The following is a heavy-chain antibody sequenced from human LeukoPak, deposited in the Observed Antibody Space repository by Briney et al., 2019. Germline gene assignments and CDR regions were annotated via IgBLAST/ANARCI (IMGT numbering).Heavy chain of an antibody. J-gene: IGHJ4*02. D-gene: IGHD1-26*01. CDR3: ARDSGGATPFDY. V-gene: IGHV3-53*01. Sequence: GGSLRLSCAASGFTFSSLWMHWVRQAPGKGLVWVSVIYSGGSTYYADSVKGRFTISRDNSKNTLYLQMNSLRAEDTAVYYCARDSGGATPFDYWGQGTLVTVSS. CDR1: GFTFSSLW. CDR2: IYSGGST.